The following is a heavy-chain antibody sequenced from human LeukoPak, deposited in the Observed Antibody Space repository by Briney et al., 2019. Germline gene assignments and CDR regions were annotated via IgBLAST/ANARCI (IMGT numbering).Heavy chain of an antibody. J-gene: IGHJ5*02. CDR1: AFTFGRYG. CDR2: IRSDGNNK. V-gene: IGHV3-30*02. CDR3: AKDRYGSGSDTP. D-gene: IGHD3-10*01. Sequence: GGSLRLSCAASAFTFGRYGMHWVRQAPGKGLEWVALIRSDGNNKYYADSVKGRFTISRDNSKNTLSLQMNSLRTEDTAVYYCAKDRYGSGSDTPWGQGTLVTVSS.